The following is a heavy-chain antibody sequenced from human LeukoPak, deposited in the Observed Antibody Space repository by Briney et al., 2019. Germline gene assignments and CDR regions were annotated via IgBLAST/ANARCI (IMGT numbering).Heavy chain of an antibody. V-gene: IGHV3-53*01. J-gene: IGHJ4*02. CDR2: IYSANSA. CDR3: ARGAGTTTFEY. D-gene: IGHD4-17*01. CDR1: GFIVSSSY. Sequence: SGGSLRLSCAASGFIVSSSYMSWIRQAPGKGLEWVSIIYSANSAYYADSVKGRFTVFRDNSKNTLYLQMNNLRADDTAVYYCARGAGTTTFEYWGQGTLVTVSS.